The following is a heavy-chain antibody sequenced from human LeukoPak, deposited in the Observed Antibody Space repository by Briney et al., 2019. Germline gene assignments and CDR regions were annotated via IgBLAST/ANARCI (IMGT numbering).Heavy chain of an antibody. V-gene: IGHV1-2*02. J-gene: IGHJ4*02. D-gene: IGHD3-9*01. CDR1: GYTFTDYY. Sequence: ASVRVSCKASGYTFTDYYFHWVRQAPGQGLECMGWINPNSGGTKYAQKFQGRVTMARDTSITPASMELSYLLSDDTAVYFCARGRPLRYFDWLLPLDSWGQGTLVTVSS. CDR3: ARGRPLRYFDWLLPLDS. CDR2: INPNSGGT.